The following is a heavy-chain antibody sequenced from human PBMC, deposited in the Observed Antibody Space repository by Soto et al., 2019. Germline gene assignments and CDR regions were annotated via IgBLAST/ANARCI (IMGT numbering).Heavy chain of an antibody. Sequence: QWVRQARGQRLEWIGWIVVGSGNTNYAQKFQERVTITRDMSTSTAYMELSSLRSEVTAVYYCAADYHYYDSSGYAAFDIWG. CDR3: AADYHYYDSSGYAAFDI. J-gene: IGHJ3*02. V-gene: IGHV1-58*01. CDR2: IVVGSGNT. D-gene: IGHD3-22*01.